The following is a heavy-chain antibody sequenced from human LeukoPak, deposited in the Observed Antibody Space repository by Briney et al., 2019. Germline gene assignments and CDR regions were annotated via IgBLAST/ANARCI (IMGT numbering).Heavy chain of an antibody. Sequence: PGRSLRLSCAASGFTFSSYAMHWVRQAPGKGLEWVAVISYDGSNKYYADSVKGRFTISRDNSKNTLYLQMNSLRAEDTAVYYCAKLEYVEGAIDYWGQGTLVTVSS. CDR1: GFTFSSYA. CDR2: ISYDGSNK. CDR3: AKLEYVEGAIDY. V-gene: IGHV3-30-3*02. D-gene: IGHD1-26*01. J-gene: IGHJ4*02.